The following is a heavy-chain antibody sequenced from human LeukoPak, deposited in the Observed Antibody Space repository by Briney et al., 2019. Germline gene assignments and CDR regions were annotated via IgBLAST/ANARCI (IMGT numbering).Heavy chain of an antibody. V-gene: IGHV5-51*01. CDR1: GYSFTSYW. CDR3: ARPSTGHYDFWSGYDY. J-gene: IGHJ4*02. Sequence: GESLKISCKGSGYSFTSYWIGWVRQMPGKGLEWMGIIYPGDSDTRYSPSFQGQVTISADKSISTAYLQWSSLKASDTAMYYCARPSTGHYDFWSGYDYWGQGTLVTVSS. CDR2: IYPGDSDT. D-gene: IGHD3-3*01.